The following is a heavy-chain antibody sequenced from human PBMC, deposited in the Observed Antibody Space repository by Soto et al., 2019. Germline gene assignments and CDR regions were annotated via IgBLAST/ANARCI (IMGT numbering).Heavy chain of an antibody. J-gene: IGHJ4*02. Sequence: EVQLLESGGCLVQPGGSLRLSCSASGFTFNRYAMSWVRQAPGKGLEWVSAIIDDGGRAYYADSVKGRFTISRDNSKNTLSLQMNSLRAEDTAVYYCAKDKMEQWLVGGYFDYWGQGTQVTVSS. V-gene: IGHV3-23*01. D-gene: IGHD6-19*01. CDR3: AKDKMEQWLVGGYFDY. CDR1: GFTFNRYA. CDR2: IIDDGGRA.